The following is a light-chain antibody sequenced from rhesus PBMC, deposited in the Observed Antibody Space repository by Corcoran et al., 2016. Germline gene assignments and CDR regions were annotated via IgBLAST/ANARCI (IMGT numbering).Light chain of an antibody. J-gene: IGKJ4*01. CDR3: KRRNSNPLT. CDR1: QGISSY. V-gene: IGKV1-38*01. Sequence: DIQLTQSPSSLSASVGDRVTITCRASQGISSYLAWYQQKSGKAPKLLIYDASNLQSGVPSRFRGSGSGTEFTLTNSSLQPEDLATYYSKRRNSNPLTFGGGAKVEIK. CDR2: DAS.